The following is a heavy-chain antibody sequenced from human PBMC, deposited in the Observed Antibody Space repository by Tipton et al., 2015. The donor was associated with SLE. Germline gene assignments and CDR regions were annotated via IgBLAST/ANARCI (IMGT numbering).Heavy chain of an antibody. CDR1: GFTFNTHW. V-gene: IGHV3-7*01. J-gene: IGHJ6*02. CDR2: IKEDGSKR. CDR3: ARGDLNV. D-gene: IGHD2-21*01. Sequence: LSLTCAASGFTFNTHWMFWVRQAPGKGLEWVANIKEDGSKRYCVDSVKGRFTISRDNAKNSVYLQMNSLRAEDTAVYYCARGDLNVWGQGTPVTVSS.